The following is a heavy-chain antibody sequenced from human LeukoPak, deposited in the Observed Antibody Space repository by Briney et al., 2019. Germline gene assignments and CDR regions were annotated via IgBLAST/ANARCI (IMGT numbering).Heavy chain of an antibody. CDR1: DGSISSYY. Sequence: SETLSLTCTVSDGSISSYYWSWIRQPAGKGLEWIGRIYTSGSTNYNPSLKSRVTMSVDTSKNQFSLKLSSVTAADTAVYYCARDLSLRLPHYYYYMDVWGKGTTVTVSS. V-gene: IGHV4-4*07. J-gene: IGHJ6*03. CDR2: IYTSGST. CDR3: ARDLSLRLPHYYYYMDV. D-gene: IGHD5-12*01.